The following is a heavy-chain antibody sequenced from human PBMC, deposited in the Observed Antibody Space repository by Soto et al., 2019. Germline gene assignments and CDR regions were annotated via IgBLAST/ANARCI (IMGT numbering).Heavy chain of an antibody. Sequence: QVQLVQSGAEVKKPGSSVKVSCKTSGGTFSTYSIVWVRQAPGEGLEWMGGIIPIFGTANYAQKFQDRVTLTADKSTNTAVMELSSLKSEDTDMYYCASSSGNNYGVGTNYYFDYWGQGTLVTVSS. CDR3: ASSSGNNYGVGTNYYFDY. CDR1: GGTFSTYS. V-gene: IGHV1-69*06. J-gene: IGHJ4*02. D-gene: IGHD1-26*01. CDR2: IIPIFGTA.